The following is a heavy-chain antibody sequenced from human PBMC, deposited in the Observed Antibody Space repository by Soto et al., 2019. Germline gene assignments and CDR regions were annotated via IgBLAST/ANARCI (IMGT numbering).Heavy chain of an antibody. V-gene: IGHV1-69*13. CDR1: GGTFSSYA. CDR3: ARDSPSIAARLRY. CDR2: IIPIFGTA. D-gene: IGHD6-6*01. J-gene: IGHJ4*02. Sequence: SVKVSCKASGGTFSSYAISWVRQAPGQGLEWMGGIIPIFGTANYAQKFQGRVTTTADESTSTAYMELSSLRSEDTAVYYCARDSPSIAARLRYWGQGTLVTVSS.